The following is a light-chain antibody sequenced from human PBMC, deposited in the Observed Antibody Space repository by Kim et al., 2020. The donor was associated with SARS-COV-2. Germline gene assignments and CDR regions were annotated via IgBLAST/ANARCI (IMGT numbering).Light chain of an antibody. V-gene: IGKV3-11*01. CDR1: QSVSSY. Sequence: EIVLTQSPATLSLSPGERATLSCRASQSVSSYLAWYQQKPGQAPRLLIYDASNRATGIPARFSGSGSGTGFTLTISSLEPEDFAVYYCQQRSNWPRMYTFGQGTKLEI. CDR2: DAS. CDR3: QQRSNWPRMYT. J-gene: IGKJ2*01.